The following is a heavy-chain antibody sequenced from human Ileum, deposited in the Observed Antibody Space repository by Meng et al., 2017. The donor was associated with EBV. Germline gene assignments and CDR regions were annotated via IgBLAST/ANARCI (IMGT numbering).Heavy chain of an antibody. Sequence: EVQLGESGGGPGQPGGSLRLSCAASGFTFNNYAMTWVRQAPGKGLEYVSGISGSGRTTDYADSVKGRFTSSRDNSKNTHYLQLNSLRAEDTAVYFCARMSSVALPAAIDYWGQGTLVTVSS. V-gene: IGHV3-23*04. J-gene: IGHJ4*02. CDR3: ARMSSVALPAAIDY. CDR2: ISGSGRTT. CDR1: GFTFNNYA. D-gene: IGHD2-2*01.